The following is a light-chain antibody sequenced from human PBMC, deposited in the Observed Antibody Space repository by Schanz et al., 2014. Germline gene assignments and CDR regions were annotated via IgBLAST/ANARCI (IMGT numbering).Light chain of an antibody. CDR1: DVGGSDR. CDR2: DVS. J-gene: IGLJ2*01. Sequence: QSALTQPRSVSGSPGQSVTISCTGSDVGGSDRVAWFQQYPGTAPKLLISDVSRRRSGVPNRFSGSKSGNTAALTISGLRAEDEADYYCCASAGGYTWIFGEGTKLTVL. V-gene: IGLV2-11*01. CDR3: CASAGGYTWI.